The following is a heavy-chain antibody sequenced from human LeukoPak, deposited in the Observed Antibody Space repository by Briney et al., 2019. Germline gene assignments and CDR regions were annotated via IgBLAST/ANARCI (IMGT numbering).Heavy chain of an antibody. V-gene: IGHV3-30*02. J-gene: IGHJ4*02. CDR1: GFTFSSYG. Sequence: PGGSLRLSCAAPGFTFSSYGMHWVRQAPGKGLEWVAFIRYDGSNKYYADSVKGRFTISRDNAKNSLYLQMNNLRPEDTALYYCAKASGYSFGHFDYWGQGTLVTVSS. D-gene: IGHD5-18*01. CDR2: IRYDGSNK. CDR3: AKASGYSFGHFDY.